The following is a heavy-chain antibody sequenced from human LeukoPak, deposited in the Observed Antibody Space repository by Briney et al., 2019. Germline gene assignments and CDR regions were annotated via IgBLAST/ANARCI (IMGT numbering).Heavy chain of an antibody. D-gene: IGHD5-24*01. CDR1: GFTFGDYA. V-gene: IGHV3-49*03. CDR3: TRVRRDGYNLQAFDI. CDR2: IRSKAYGGTT. J-gene: IGHJ3*02. Sequence: GGSLRLSCTASGFTFGDYAMSWFRQAPGKGLEWVGFIRSKAYGGTTEYAASVKGRFTISRDDSKSIAYLQMNSLKTEDTAVYYCTRVRRDGYNLQAFDIWGQGTMVTVSS.